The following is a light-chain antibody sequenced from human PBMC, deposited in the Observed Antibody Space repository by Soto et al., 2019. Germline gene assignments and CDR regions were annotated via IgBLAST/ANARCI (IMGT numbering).Light chain of an antibody. CDR1: QGISNY. Sequence: DIQLTKYRSTLPASVRDRVTMTCGASQGISNYYACYQQKTANVPKLLLYAAATFQSGVPPRLSGSGSATDVTPTTTSLQAQDFATDYCRQVSTHPRAFGQGTKVDIK. CDR2: AAA. V-gene: IGKV1-27*01. J-gene: IGKJ1*01. CDR3: RQVSTHPRA.